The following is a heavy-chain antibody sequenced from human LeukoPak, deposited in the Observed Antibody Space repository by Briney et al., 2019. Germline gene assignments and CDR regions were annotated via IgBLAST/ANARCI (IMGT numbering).Heavy chain of an antibody. J-gene: IGHJ3*02. CDR2: INPTGGST. Sequence: GESLKVSCKASGYTFTSYFIHWVRQAPGEGLEWMGIINPTGGSTGYAQKFQGRVTMTRDTSTSTVYMELSSLRSEDTAVYYCARGRVTATDGFDIWGQGTTVIVSS. CDR1: GYTFTSYF. D-gene: IGHD2-21*02. CDR3: ARGRVTATDGFDI. V-gene: IGHV1-46*01.